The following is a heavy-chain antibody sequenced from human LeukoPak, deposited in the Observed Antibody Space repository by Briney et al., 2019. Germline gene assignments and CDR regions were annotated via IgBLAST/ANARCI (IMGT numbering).Heavy chain of an antibody. CDR3: ARLRKYDYVWGSYQDYFDY. Sequence: SETLSLTCTVSGGSISSYYWSWIRQPPGKGLEWIGYIYYSGSTNYNPSLKSRVTISVDTSKNQFSLKLSSVTAADTAVYYCARLRKYDYVWGSYQDYFDYWGQGTLVTVSS. D-gene: IGHD3-16*02. CDR2: IYYSGST. CDR1: GGSISSYY. V-gene: IGHV4-59*08. J-gene: IGHJ4*02.